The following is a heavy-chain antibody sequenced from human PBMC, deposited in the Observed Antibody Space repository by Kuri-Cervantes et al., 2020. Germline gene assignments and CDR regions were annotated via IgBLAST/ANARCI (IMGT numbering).Heavy chain of an antibody. V-gene: IGHV2-5*02. CDR1: GFSLSTSGVG. J-gene: IGHJ5*02. CDR3: AHSVPESDILTGYKGDWFDP. D-gene: IGHD3-9*01. CDR2: MYLDDDK. Sequence: SGLTLSKPAHPHTLTCIFPGFSLSTSGVGVGWIRQPTGKALEWLALMYLDDDKRYSPSLKSRLTITRDTSKNQEVLTMTNMDPVDTATYYCAHSVPESDILTGYKGDWFDPWGQGTLVTVSS.